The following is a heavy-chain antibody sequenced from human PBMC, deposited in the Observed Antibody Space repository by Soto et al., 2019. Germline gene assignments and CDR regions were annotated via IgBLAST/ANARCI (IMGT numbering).Heavy chain of an antibody. CDR2: TYYTADT. V-gene: IGHV4-59*01. CDR1: GVSIRSYF. Sequence: PSETLSLTCTVSGVSIRSYFWSWIRQPPGKGLEWIGYTYYTADTKYSPSLESRATISADPSKKQFSLSLSPVTAADTAVYYCASGYGEYYYYGMDVWGQGTTVTVSS. D-gene: IGHD4-17*01. CDR3: ASGYGEYYYYGMDV. J-gene: IGHJ6*02.